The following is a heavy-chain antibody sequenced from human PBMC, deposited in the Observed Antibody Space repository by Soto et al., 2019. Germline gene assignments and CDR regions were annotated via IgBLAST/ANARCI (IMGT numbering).Heavy chain of an antibody. CDR2: IYHSGST. V-gene: IGHV4-4*02. CDR1: GGSISSSNW. D-gene: IGHD3-10*01. J-gene: IGHJ4*02. Sequence: TSETLSLTCAVSGGSISSSNWWSWVRQPPGKGLEWIGEIYHSGSTNYNPSLKSRVTISVDKSKNQFSLKLSSVTAADTAVYYCARRGGRENRTPKYYFDYWGQGTLVTVSS. CDR3: ARRGGRENRTPKYYFDY.